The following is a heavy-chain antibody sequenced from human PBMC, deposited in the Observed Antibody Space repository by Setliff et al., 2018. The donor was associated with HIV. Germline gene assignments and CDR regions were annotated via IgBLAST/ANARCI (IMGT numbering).Heavy chain of an antibody. CDR3: TRGGGGAADY. D-gene: IGHD1-26*01. Sequence: PGGSLRLSCTASGFRFGDYAMSWFRQAPGKGPEWVGFIRSKGYGGTTDYAASVKGRFIISRDNSTSIAYLQMNSLKTDDTAVYYCTRGGGGAADYWGQGTLVTVSS. CDR1: GFRFGDYA. V-gene: IGHV3-49*03. J-gene: IGHJ4*02. CDR2: IRSKGYGGTT.